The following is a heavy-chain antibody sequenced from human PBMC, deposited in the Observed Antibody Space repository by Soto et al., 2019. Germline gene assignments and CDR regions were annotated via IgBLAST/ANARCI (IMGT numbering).Heavy chain of an antibody. CDR2: ISGSGGST. CDR3: AKAGNYDSSGYPPYYFDY. J-gene: IGHJ4*02. Sequence: PGGSLRLSCAASGFTFSSYAMSWVRQAPGKGLEWVSAISGSGGSTYYADSVKGRFTISRDNSKNTLYLQMNSLRAEDTAVYYCAKAGNYDSSGYPPYYFDYWGQGTLVTAPQ. V-gene: IGHV3-23*01. CDR1: GFTFSSYA. D-gene: IGHD3-22*01.